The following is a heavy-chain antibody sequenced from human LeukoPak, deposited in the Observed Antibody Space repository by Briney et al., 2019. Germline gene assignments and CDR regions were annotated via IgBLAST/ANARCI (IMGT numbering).Heavy chain of an antibody. V-gene: IGHV4-59*13. J-gene: IGHJ4*02. CDR1: GGSISSYY. CDR2: IHYSGST. CDR3: ARLTNYGSGNYYNDY. Sequence: PSETLPLTCTVSGGSISSYYWSWIRQPPGKGLEWIGYIHYSGSTSYNPSLRSRVTISVDTSKNQFSLKLSPVTAADTAVYYCARLTNYGSGNYYNDYWGQGTLVTVSS. D-gene: IGHD3-10*01.